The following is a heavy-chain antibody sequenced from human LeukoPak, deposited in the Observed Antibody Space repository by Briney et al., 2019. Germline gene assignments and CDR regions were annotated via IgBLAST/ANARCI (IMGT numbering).Heavy chain of an antibody. Sequence: GGSLRLSCAASGFTFSSYAMTWVRQAPGKGLDWVSTISASGANTHYADSVKGWFTISRDNSKNTLYLQMNSLRAEDTALYYCTNSRIRAAGDFGYWGQGTLVTVSS. CDR1: GFTFSSYA. D-gene: IGHD6-13*01. CDR3: TNSRIRAAGDFGY. V-gene: IGHV3-23*01. CDR2: ISASGANT. J-gene: IGHJ4*02.